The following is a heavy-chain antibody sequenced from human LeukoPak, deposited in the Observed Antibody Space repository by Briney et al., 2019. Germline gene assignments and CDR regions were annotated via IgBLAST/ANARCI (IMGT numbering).Heavy chain of an antibody. J-gene: IGHJ4*02. CDR2: IIPIFGTA. CDR3: ARGGGYGDYFDY. CDR1: GGTFSSYA. V-gene: IGHV1-69*13. Sequence: ASVKVSCKASGGTFSSYAISWERQAPGQGLEWMGGIIPIFGTANYAQKFQGRVTITADESTSTAYMELSSLRSEDTAVYYCARGGGYGDYFDYWGQGTLVTVSS. D-gene: IGHD3-16*01.